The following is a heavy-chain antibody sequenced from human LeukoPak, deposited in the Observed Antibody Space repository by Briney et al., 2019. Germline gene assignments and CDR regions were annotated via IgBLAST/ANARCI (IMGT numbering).Heavy chain of an antibody. Sequence: RGSLRPSCAASGFSCSSYWMSWVRQAPGKGLEWVANIKQDGSDKYYVDSVKGRFTISRDNAKNSLYLQMNSLRAEDTAVYYCARGGGNFAQWGPEPLVTVSS. J-gene: IGHJ4*02. D-gene: IGHD2-15*01. CDR2: IKQDGSDK. CDR3: ARGGGNFAQ. CDR1: GFSCSSYW. V-gene: IGHV3-7*01.